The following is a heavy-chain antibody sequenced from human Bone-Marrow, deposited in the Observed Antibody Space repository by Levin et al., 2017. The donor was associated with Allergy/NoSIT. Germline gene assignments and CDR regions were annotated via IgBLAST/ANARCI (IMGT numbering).Heavy chain of an antibody. J-gene: IGHJ3*01. CDR2: IYHGGST. Sequence: SQTLSLTCAVSGASISSGGFSWSWIRQPPGKGLEWIGYIYHGGSTHYNPSLRSRVAISGDRSNNHFSLNLTSVTAADTAVYFCARFDSSGRSVNDAFDFWGRGTMVTVSS. CDR1: GASISSGGFS. V-gene: IGHV4-30-2*01. D-gene: IGHD3-22*01. CDR3: ARFDSSGRSVNDAFDF.